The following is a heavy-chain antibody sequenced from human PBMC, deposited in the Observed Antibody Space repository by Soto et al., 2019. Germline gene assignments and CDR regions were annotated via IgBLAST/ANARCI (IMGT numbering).Heavy chain of an antibody. CDR3: AKGWQGFDT. D-gene: IGHD6-13*01. CDR1: GRTFSSFA. Sequence: GGSLRLSCAASGRTFSSFAMSWVRQAPGKGLEWVSTITFTGVSTYYADSVKGRFTISRDNSKNTLYLQMNSLRAEDTAIYYCAKGWQGFDTWGQGTLVTVSS. V-gene: IGHV3-23*01. CDR2: ITFTGVST. J-gene: IGHJ5*02.